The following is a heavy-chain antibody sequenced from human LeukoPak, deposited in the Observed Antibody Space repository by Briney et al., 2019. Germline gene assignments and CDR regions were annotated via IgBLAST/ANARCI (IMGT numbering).Heavy chain of an antibody. V-gene: IGHV1-46*01. Sequence: ASVKVSCKASGYSLTTYYTHWVRQAPGQVLEWMAIINPSGGGTKYAQKFQGRVTMTRDTPTNTVYMELSSLRTEDTAVYYCASVYLYGMDVWGQGTTVTVSS. CDR2: INPSGGGT. J-gene: IGHJ6*02. CDR1: GYSLTTYY. D-gene: IGHD2-8*01. CDR3: ASVYLYGMDV.